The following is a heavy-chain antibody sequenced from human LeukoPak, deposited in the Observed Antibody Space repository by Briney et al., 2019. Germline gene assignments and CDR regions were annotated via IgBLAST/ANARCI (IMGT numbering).Heavy chain of an antibody. V-gene: IGHV1-18*01. CDR2: ISAYNGNT. D-gene: IGHD4-23*01. Sequence: GASVKVSCTASGYTFTSYGISWVRQAPGQGLEWMGWISAYNGNTNYAQKLQGRVTMTTDTSTSTAYMELRSLRSDDTAVYYCARVLYSAATGSGNSGPSDYWGQGTLVTVSS. CDR3: ARVLYSAATGSGNSGPSDY. CDR1: GYTFTSYG. J-gene: IGHJ4*02.